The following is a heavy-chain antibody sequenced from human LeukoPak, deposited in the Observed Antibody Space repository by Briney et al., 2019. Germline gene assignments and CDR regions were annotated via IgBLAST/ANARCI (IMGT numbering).Heavy chain of an antibody. V-gene: IGHV3-53*01. CDR3: AREIMLGFQH. Sequence: GGSLRLSCAASGFTFSSYSMNWVRQAPGKGLEWVSVIYSGGSTYYADSVKGRFTISRDNSKNTLYLQMNSLRAEDTAVYYCAREIMLGFQHWGQGTLVTVSS. J-gene: IGHJ1*01. CDR2: IYSGGST. D-gene: IGHD3-16*01. CDR1: GFTFSSYS.